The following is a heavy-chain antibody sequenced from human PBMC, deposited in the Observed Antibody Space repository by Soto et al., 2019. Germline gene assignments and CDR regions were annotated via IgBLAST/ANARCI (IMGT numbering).Heavy chain of an antibody. Sequence: QVQLVQSGAEVKKPGSSVKVSCKASADTFNSYSLSWLRQAPGQRLEWMGGITPVFGTADYAQSFEDRITITADDSSSTVYMELSSLRSDYTAVYYCARSLEGTTVTNWFDPWGQGALVTVSS. J-gene: IGHJ5*02. D-gene: IGHD4-17*01. CDR2: ITPVFGTA. CDR3: ARSLEGTTVTNWFDP. V-gene: IGHV1-69*01. CDR1: ADTFNSYS.